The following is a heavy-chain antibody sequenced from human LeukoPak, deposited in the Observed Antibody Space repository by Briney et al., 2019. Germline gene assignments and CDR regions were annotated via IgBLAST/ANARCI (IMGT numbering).Heavy chain of an antibody. J-gene: IGHJ4*02. CDR3: ASYPAAAGQVREDY. V-gene: IGHV1-2*02. D-gene: IGHD6-13*01. CDR2: INPNSGGT. Sequence: GASVKVSCKASGYTFTGYYMHWVRQAPGQGLEWMGWINPNSGGTNYAQKFQGRVTMTRDTSISTAYMELSRLRSDDTAVYYCASYPAAAGQVREDYWGQGTLVTVSS. CDR1: GYTFTGYY.